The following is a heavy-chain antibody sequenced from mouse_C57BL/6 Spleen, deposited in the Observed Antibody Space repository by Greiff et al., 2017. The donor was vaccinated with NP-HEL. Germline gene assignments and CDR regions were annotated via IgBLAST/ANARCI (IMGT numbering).Heavy chain of an antibody. CDR3: VRDSYDYHDLSYAMDY. CDR1: GFTFNTYA. CDR2: IRSKSSNYAT. Sequence: EVQRVESGGGLVQPKGSLKLSCAASGFTFNTYAMHWVRQAPGKGLEWVARIRSKSSNYATYYADSVKDRFTISRDDSQSMLYLQMNNLKTEDTAMYYCVRDSYDYHDLSYAMDYWGQGTSVTVSS. D-gene: IGHD2-4*01. J-gene: IGHJ4*01. V-gene: IGHV10-3*01.